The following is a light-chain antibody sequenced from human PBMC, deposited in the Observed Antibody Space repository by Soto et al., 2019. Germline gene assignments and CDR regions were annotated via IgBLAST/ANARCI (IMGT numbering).Light chain of an antibody. CDR3: QSYDSSLSGPWV. CDR1: SSNIGAGYD. Sequence: QPVLTQPPSVSGAPGQRVTISCTGSSSNIGAGYDVHWYQQLPGTAPKLLIYGNSNRPSGVPDRFSGSKSGTSASLPITGLQAEDEADYYCQSYDSSLSGPWVFGGGTKLTVL. CDR2: GNS. V-gene: IGLV1-40*01. J-gene: IGLJ3*02.